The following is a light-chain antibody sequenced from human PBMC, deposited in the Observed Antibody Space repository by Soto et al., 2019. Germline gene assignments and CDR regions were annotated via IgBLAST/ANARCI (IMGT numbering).Light chain of an antibody. J-gene: IGLJ1*01. V-gene: IGLV2-8*01. CDR2: EVS. CDR3: TSYAGSNHFFYV. CDR1: SSDVGGYNY. Sequence: QSALTQPPSASGSPGQSVTISCTGTSSDVGGYNYVSWYQQHPGKAPKFMIYEVSKRPSGVPDRFSGSKSGNTASLTVSGLQAEDEADYYCTSYAGSNHFFYVFGTGTKLT.